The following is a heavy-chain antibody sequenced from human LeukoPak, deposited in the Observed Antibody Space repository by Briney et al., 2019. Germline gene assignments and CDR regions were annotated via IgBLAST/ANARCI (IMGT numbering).Heavy chain of an antibody. D-gene: IGHD3-10*01. J-gene: IGHJ4*02. CDR1: GGSISSSNW. V-gene: IGHV4-4*02. Sequence: SETLSLTCAVSGGSISSSNWWSWVRQPPGKGLEWIGEIYHSGSTNYNPSLKSRVTISVDKSKNQFSLKLSSVTATDTAVYYCARGMYYYGSGRYFDYWGQGTLVTVSS. CDR3: ARGMYYYGSGRYFDY. CDR2: IYHSGST.